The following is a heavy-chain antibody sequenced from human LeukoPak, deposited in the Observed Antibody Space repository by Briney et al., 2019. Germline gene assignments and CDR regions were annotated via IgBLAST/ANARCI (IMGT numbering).Heavy chain of an antibody. CDR3: ARAKYYDSIGYPLTFDY. D-gene: IGHD3-22*01. Sequence: ASVKVSFKASGYTFTSYYIRWVRQAPGQGLEWMGIINPSGGTTSYAQKFQDRITMTRDTSTGTVYMELSSLRSDDTAVYYCARAKYYDSIGYPLTFDYWGQGSKVTVSS. CDR2: INPSGGTT. V-gene: IGHV1-46*01. CDR1: GYTFTSYY. J-gene: IGHJ4*02.